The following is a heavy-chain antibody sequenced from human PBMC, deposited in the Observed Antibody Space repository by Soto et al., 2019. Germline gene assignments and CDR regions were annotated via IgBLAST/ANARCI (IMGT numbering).Heavy chain of an antibody. CDR1: GFTFSSYS. Sequence: GGSLRLSCAASGFTFSSYSMNWVRQAPGKGLEWVSYISSATTTIYYADSVKGRFTISRDNAKNSPYLQMNSLRADDTAVYYCARGIAAAGPKLDYWGQGTLGTVSS. CDR3: ARGIAAAGPKLDY. J-gene: IGHJ4*02. CDR2: ISSATTTI. V-gene: IGHV3-48*01. D-gene: IGHD6-13*01.